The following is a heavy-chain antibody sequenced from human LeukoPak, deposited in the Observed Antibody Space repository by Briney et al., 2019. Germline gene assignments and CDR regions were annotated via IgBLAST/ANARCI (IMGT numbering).Heavy chain of an antibody. Sequence: GESLKISCKASGYTFTSYWIAWVRQMPGKGLDWMGIIYPGDSDTRYSPSFQAKVTISADKTISTAYLQWRSLKASDTAMYDCARHEKQLVQIVSGFDYWGQGTLVTVSS. J-gene: IGHJ4*02. CDR1: GYTFTSYW. D-gene: IGHD6-13*01. V-gene: IGHV5-51*01. CDR3: ARHEKQLVQIVSGFDY. CDR2: IYPGDSDT.